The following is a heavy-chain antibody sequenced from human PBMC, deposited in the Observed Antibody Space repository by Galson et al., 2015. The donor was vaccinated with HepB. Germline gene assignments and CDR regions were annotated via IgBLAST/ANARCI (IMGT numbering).Heavy chain of an antibody. CDR3: ARVVDGCSFDH. V-gene: IGHV3-7*01. J-gene: IGHJ4*02. CDR1: GFNFSSYR. CDR2: IKQDESEK. D-gene: IGHD5-24*01. Sequence: ALRLSCAVSGFNFSSYRMTWVRQAPGKGLVWVASIKQDESEKYYVDSVKGRFTVSRDNAKNSLYLQMNSLRAEDTAVYYCARVVDGCSFDHWGQGTLVTVSS.